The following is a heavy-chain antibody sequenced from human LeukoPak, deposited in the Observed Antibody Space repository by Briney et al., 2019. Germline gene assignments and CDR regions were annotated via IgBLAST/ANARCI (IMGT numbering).Heavy chain of an antibody. CDR2: IYSGGST. CDR1: GFTVSSNY. CDR3: AFTDSSGSFDY. D-gene: IGHD3-22*01. Sequence: GSLRLSCAASGFTVSSNYMSWVRQAPGKGLEWVSVIYSGGSTYYADSVKGRFTISRDNSKNTLYLQMNSLRAEDTAVYYCAFTDSSGSFDYWDQGTLVTVSS. V-gene: IGHV3-66*01. J-gene: IGHJ4*02.